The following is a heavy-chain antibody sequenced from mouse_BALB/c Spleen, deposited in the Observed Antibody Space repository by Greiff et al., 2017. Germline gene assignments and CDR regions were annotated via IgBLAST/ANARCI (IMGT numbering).Heavy chain of an antibody. D-gene: IGHD1-2*01. Sequence: EVKLVESGGGLVQPGGSLKLSCAASGFTFSSYGMSWVRQTPDKRLELVATINSNGGSTYYPDSVKGRFTISRDNAKNTLYLQMSSLKSEDTAMYYGARDRRHDWYFDVWGAGTTVTVSS. CDR2: INSNGGST. CDR1: GFTFSSYG. J-gene: IGHJ1*01. V-gene: IGHV5-6-3*01. CDR3: ARDRRHDWYFDV.